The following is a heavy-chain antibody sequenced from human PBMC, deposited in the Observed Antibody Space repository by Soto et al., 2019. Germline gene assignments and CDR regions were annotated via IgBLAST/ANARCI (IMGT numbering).Heavy chain of an antibody. CDR3: ARGIKIPPRWLHDAYFDY. V-gene: IGHV3-30-3*01. CDR1: GFTFSSYA. CDR2: ISYDGSNK. J-gene: IGHJ4*02. Sequence: PGGSLRLSCAASGFTFSSYAMHWVRQAPGKGLEWVAVISYDGSNKYYADSVKGRFTISRDNSKNTLYLQMNSLRAEDTAVYYCARGIKIPPRWLHDAYFDYWGQGTLVTVSS. D-gene: IGHD5-12*01.